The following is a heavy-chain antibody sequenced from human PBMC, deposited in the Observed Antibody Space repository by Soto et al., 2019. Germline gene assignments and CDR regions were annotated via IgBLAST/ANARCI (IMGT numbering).Heavy chain of an antibody. J-gene: IGHJ6*02. D-gene: IGHD3-22*01. CDR3: ARVIGSYDSSGYYYVHYGMDV. CDR2: IYDGGRT. Sequence: EVQLVETGGGLIQPGGSLRLSCAASGFTVSTNYMSWVRQAPGKGLEWVSVIYDGGRTYYAVSVKGRFTISRDDSKNTLYLHLTSLRAEDAAVYYCARVIGSYDSSGYYYVHYGMDVWGQGTTVTVSS. CDR1: GFTVSTNY. V-gene: IGHV3-53*02.